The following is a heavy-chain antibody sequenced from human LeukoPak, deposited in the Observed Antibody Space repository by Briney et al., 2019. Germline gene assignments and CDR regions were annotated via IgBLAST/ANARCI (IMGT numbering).Heavy chain of an antibody. V-gene: IGHV3-23*01. J-gene: IGHJ5*02. CDR3: AKGQTVYYYDSSGYRPLDWLDP. CDR2: ISGSGGST. CDR1: GFTFSSYA. D-gene: IGHD3-22*01. Sequence: PGGSLRLSCAASGFTFSSYAMSWVRQAPGKGLEWVSAISGSGGSTYYADSVKGRFTISRDNSKNTLYLQMNSLRAEDTAVYYCAKGQTVYYYDSSGYRPLDWLDPWGQGTLVTVSS.